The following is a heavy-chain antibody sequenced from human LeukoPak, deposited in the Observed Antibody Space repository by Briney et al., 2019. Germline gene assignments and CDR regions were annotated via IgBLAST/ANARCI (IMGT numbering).Heavy chain of an antibody. CDR2: IDPNSGDT. Sequence: ASVKVSCKASGYTFTGYYMHWVRQAPGQGLEWMGWIDPNSGDTNYAQKVQGRVTMTRDTSISTAYMELSRLTSDDTAVFYCARGRLGSGSQYDAFDIWGQGTMVTVSS. CDR3: ARGRLGSGSQYDAFDI. J-gene: IGHJ3*02. V-gene: IGHV1-2*02. D-gene: IGHD3-10*01. CDR1: GYTFTGYY.